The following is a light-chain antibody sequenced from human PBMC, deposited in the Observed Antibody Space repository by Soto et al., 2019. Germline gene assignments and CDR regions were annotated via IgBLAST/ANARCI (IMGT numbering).Light chain of an antibody. CDR2: DAS. V-gene: IGKV1-5*01. J-gene: IGKJ1*01. Sequence: DIQFTQSPATLSASVGDRVTITCRASQTISTWMAWYQQKPGKAPKLLVYDASTLQSGVASRFSGSGSGTEFTLIISGLQPDDSATYYCQQYTNTNNPWMLGQGTKVDIK. CDR1: QTISTW. CDR3: QQYTNTNNPWM.